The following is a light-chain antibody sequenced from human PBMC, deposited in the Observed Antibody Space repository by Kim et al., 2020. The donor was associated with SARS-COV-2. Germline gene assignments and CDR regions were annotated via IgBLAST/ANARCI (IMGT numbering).Light chain of an antibody. CDR2: KAS. Sequence: DIRMTQSPATLSASVGDRVAITCRASENIEIWLAWYQVKPGKVPKLLIYKASVLESGVPSRFSGSGSGTEFTLTINSLQPDDFANYYCQQYKSLYTFGQGTRLEI. J-gene: IGKJ2*01. V-gene: IGKV1-5*03. CDR1: ENIEIW. CDR3: QQYKSLYT.